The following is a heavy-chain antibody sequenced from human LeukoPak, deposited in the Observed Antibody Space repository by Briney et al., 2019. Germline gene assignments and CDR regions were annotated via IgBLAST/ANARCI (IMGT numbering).Heavy chain of an antibody. CDR1: GFTFGDYG. Sequence: PGGSLRLSCAASGFTFGDYGMSWVRQAPGKGLEWVSSINWNGGSTVYADSVKGRFTISRDNAKNSLYLQMNSLRAGDTALYYCARDSTQPGPVLVAATYAGFDYWGQGTLVTVSS. J-gene: IGHJ4*02. V-gene: IGHV3-20*04. CDR3: ARDSTQPGPVLVAATYAGFDY. D-gene: IGHD2-15*01. CDR2: INWNGGST.